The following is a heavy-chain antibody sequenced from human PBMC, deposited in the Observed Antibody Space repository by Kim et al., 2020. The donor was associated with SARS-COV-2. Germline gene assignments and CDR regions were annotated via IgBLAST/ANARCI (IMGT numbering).Heavy chain of an antibody. CDR3: ARGSVEAAPSPVDY. Sequence: SETLSLTCAVYGGSFSGYYWSWIRQPPGKGLEWIGEINHSGSTNYNPSLKSRVTISVDTSKNQFSLKLSSVTAADTAVYYCARGSVEAAPSPVDYWGQGTLVTVSS. V-gene: IGHV4-34*01. J-gene: IGHJ4*02. CDR2: INHSGST. CDR1: GGSFSGYY. D-gene: IGHD6-25*01.